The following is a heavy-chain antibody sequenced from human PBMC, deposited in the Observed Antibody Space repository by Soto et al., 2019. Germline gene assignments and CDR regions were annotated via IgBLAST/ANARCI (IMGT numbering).Heavy chain of an antibody. V-gene: IGHV1-18*01. Sequence: ASVKVSCKASGYTFTSYGISWVRQAPGQGLEWMGWISAYNGNTNYAQKLQGRVTMTTDTSTSTAYMELRSLRSDDTAVYYCARDLPYSDFVVVPAAIRGAATISYFDYWSQGTLVTVSS. D-gene: IGHD2-2*01. CDR3: ARDLPYSDFVVVPAAIRGAATISYFDY. CDR1: GYTFTSYG. CDR2: ISAYNGNT. J-gene: IGHJ4*02.